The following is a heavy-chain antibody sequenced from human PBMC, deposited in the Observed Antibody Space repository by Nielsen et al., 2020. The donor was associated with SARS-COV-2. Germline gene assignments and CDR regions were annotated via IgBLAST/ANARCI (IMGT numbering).Heavy chain of an antibody. CDR1: GFTFSSYA. J-gene: IGHJ6*04. Sequence: GESLKISCAASGFTFSSYAMSWVRQAPGKGLEWVSAISGSGGSTYYADSVKGRFTISRDNSKNTLYLQMNSLRAEDTAVYYCARDNVRAGGLDVWGKGTTVTVSS. D-gene: IGHD1-26*01. CDR3: ARDNVRAGGLDV. CDR2: ISGSGGST. V-gene: IGHV3-23*01.